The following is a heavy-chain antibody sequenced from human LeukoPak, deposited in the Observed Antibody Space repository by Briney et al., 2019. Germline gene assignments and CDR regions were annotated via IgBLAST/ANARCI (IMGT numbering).Heavy chain of an antibody. J-gene: IGHJ4*02. CDR2: IWYDGSNK. V-gene: IGHV3-33*01. CDR1: GFTFSSYG. CDR3: ARDSEFSGYDLRFDY. D-gene: IGHD5-12*01. Sequence: GGSLRLSCAASGFTFSSYGMHWVRQAPGKGLEWVAVIWYDGSNKYYADSVKGRFTISRDNSKNTLYLQMNSLRAEDTAVYYCARDSEFSGYDLRFDYWGQGTLVTVSS.